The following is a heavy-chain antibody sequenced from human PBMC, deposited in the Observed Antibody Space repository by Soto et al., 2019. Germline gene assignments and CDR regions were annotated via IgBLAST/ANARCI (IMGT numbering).Heavy chain of an antibody. Sequence: SGPTLVNPTQTLTLTCTLSGISLSTSGVGLGWIRQTPGKALEWLALVYWNDDKHYRPSLKSRLTITKDTSKNQAILTMTNMDPVDAVTYYCARGLATLPVFAFDIWGQGTEVTVSS. CDR1: GISLSTSGVG. CDR3: ARGLATLPVFAFDI. D-gene: IGHD1-1*01. V-gene: IGHV2-5*01. J-gene: IGHJ3*02. CDR2: VYWNDDK.